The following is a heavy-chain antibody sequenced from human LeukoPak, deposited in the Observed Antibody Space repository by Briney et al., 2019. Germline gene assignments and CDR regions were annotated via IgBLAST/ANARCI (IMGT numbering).Heavy chain of an antibody. D-gene: IGHD3-9*01. CDR3: ARHSCGLRYFDWIEGSDWFDL. CDR1: GGSISSSSYY. J-gene: IGHJ5*02. V-gene: IGHV4-39*01. Sequence: TSETLSLTCTVSGGSISSSSYYWGWIRQPPGKGLEWIGSIYHSGSTYYNPSLKSRVTISVDTSKNQFSLKLSSVTAADTAVYYCARHSCGLRYFDWIEGSDWFDLWGQGTLVTVSS. CDR2: IYHSGST.